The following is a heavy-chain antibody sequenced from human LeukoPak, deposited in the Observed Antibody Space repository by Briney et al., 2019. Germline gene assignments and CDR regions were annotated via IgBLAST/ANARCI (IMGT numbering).Heavy chain of an antibody. D-gene: IGHD6-13*01. CDR1: GGSISSGDYY. CDR3: ARDGYSAGLYY. Sequence: SETLSLTCTVSGGSISSGDYYWSWIRQPPGKGLEWIGYIYYSGSTYYNPSLKSRVTISVDTSKNQFSLTLSSVTAANTAVYYCARDGYSAGLYYWGQGTLVTVSS. V-gene: IGHV4-30-4*08. CDR2: IYYSGST. J-gene: IGHJ4*02.